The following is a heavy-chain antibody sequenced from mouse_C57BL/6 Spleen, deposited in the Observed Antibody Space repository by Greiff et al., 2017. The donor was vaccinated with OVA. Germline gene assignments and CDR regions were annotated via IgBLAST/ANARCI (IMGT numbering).Heavy chain of an antibody. CDR3: ARIPLFIITVVDPHYYAMDY. Sequence: VQLQQSVAELVRPGASVKLSCTASGFNIKNTYMHWVKQRPEQGLEWIGRIDPANGNTKYAPKFQGKATITADTSSNTAYLQLSSLTSEDTAIYYCARIPLFIITVVDPHYYAMDYWGQGTSVTVSS. J-gene: IGHJ4*01. CDR1: GFNIKNTY. V-gene: IGHV14-3*01. CDR2: IDPANGNT. D-gene: IGHD1-1*01.